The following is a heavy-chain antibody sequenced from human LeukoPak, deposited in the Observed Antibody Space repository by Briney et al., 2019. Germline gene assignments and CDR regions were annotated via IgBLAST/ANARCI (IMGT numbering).Heavy chain of an antibody. CDR2: IYYSGST. J-gene: IGHJ4*02. V-gene: IGHV4-39*01. CDR1: GGSISSSSYY. CDR3: ARLPGIAVAGPYFDY. Sequence: KPSETLSLTCTVSGGSISSSSYYWGWIRQPPGKGLEWIGSIYYSGSTYYNPSLKSRVTISVDTSKNQFSLKLSSVTAADTAVYYCARLPGIAVAGPYFDYWGQGTLVIVSS. D-gene: IGHD6-19*01.